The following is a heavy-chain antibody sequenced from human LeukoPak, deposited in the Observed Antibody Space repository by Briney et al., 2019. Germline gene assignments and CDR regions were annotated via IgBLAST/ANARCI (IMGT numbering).Heavy chain of an antibody. V-gene: IGHV3-53*01. D-gene: IGHD6-19*01. CDR3: ARVRSDTSGWYHFDY. CDR1: GLTVSNNY. CDR2: IYGGGST. Sequence: GGSLRLSCAASGLTVSNNYMSWVRQAPGKGVEWASIIYGGGSTYYADSVKGRFTISRDNSKNTLYLQMNSLRPEDTAVYYCARVRSDTSGWYHFDYWGQGTLVTVSS. J-gene: IGHJ4*02.